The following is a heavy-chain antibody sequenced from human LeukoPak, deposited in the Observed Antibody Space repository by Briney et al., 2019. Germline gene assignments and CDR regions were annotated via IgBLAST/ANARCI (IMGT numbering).Heavy chain of an antibody. CDR1: GFTVSSSY. CDR2: IYRGTTT. Sequence: PGGSLRLSCAASGFTVSSSYMSWVRQAPGKGLEWVSVIYRGTTTYYADSVKGRFTISRDNSKNTLYLQMNSLRAEDTALYYCARVGSTSRAPNSWGQGTMVTVS. D-gene: IGHD2-2*01. V-gene: IGHV3-53*01. CDR3: ARVGSTSRAPNS. J-gene: IGHJ3*02.